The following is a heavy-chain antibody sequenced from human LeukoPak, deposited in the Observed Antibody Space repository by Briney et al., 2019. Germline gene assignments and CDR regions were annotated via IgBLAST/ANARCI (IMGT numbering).Heavy chain of an antibody. D-gene: IGHD4-23*01. V-gene: IGHV4-61*01. CDR3: ARGTTVVTPSAFDI. J-gene: IGHJ3*02. CDR1: GGSVSSGSYY. CDR2: IYYSGST. Sequence: PSETLSLTCTVSGGSVSSGSYYWSWIRQPPGKGLEWIAYIYYSGSTNYNPSLKSRVTISVDTSKNQFSLKLSSVTAADTAVYYCARGTTVVTPSAFDIWGQGTMVTVSS.